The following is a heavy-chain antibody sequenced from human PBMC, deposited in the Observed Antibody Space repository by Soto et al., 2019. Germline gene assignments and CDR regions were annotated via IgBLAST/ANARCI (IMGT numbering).Heavy chain of an antibody. J-gene: IGHJ4*02. Sequence: GGSLRLSCAASGFTFSSYAMTWVRQAPGKGLEWVSAISGSGAGTYYADSVKGRFTISRDNSKNTVYLQMNSLRVEDTAVYYCARRAVAGPFDYWGQGTLVTVSS. CDR2: ISGSGAGT. CDR1: GFTFSSYA. CDR3: ARRAVAGPFDY. D-gene: IGHD6-19*01. V-gene: IGHV3-23*01.